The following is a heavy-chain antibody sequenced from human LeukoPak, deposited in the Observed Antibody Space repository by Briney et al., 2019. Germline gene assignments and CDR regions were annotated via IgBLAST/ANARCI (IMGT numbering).Heavy chain of an antibody. D-gene: IGHD1-1*01. CDR3: VTANSGLDI. Sequence: GGSLRLSCAASGFNFGGYWMHWVRQAPGKGLVWVTRISADGSYTLYADSVKGRFTISRDNAKNTLYLQMNSLRAEDTAVYYCVTANSGLDIWGQGTTVTVSS. V-gene: IGHV3-74*01. J-gene: IGHJ3*02. CDR1: GFNFGGYW. CDR2: ISADGSYT.